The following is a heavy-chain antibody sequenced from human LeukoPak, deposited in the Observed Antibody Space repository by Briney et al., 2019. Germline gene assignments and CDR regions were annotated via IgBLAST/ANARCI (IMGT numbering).Heavy chain of an antibody. Sequence: SQTLSLTCTVSGDSISSARYYWSWIRQPAGKGLVWIGRIYTSGSTDYNPSLKSRLTISVDTSKNQFSLKLSSVTAADTAVYYCARAMVRESFDYWGQGTLVTVSS. CDR2: IYTSGST. V-gene: IGHV4-61*02. CDR3: ARAMVRESFDY. J-gene: IGHJ4*02. CDR1: GDSISSARYY. D-gene: IGHD3-10*01.